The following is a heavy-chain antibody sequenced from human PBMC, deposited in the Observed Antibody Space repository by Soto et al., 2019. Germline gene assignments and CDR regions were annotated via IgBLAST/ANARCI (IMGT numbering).Heavy chain of an antibody. D-gene: IGHD3-3*01. J-gene: IGHJ4*02. CDR3: ARDVGPGTTVGEALSGYFDF. V-gene: IGHV3-7*03. CDR2: IKEDGSER. CDR1: GFSFCSYW. Sequence: GGSLRLSCAVSGFSFCSYWMSWVRQAPGKGLEWLASIKEDGSERYYLDSVKGRFTISRDNAKNSLSLQMNSLRGEDTALYYCARDVGPGTTVGEALSGYFDFWGQGTLVTVSP.